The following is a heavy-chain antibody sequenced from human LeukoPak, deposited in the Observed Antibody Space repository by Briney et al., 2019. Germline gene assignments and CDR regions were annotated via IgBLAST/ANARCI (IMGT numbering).Heavy chain of an antibody. Sequence: PGGSLRLSCAASGFTVSSNYMSWVRQAPGKGLEWVSVIYSGGSTYYADSVKGRFTISRDNSKNTLYLQMNSLRAEDTAVYYCARDRAGYNPFDAFDIWGQGTMVTVSS. CDR3: ARDRAGYNPFDAFDI. D-gene: IGHD5-12*01. V-gene: IGHV3-66*01. J-gene: IGHJ3*02. CDR2: IYSGGST. CDR1: GFTVSSNY.